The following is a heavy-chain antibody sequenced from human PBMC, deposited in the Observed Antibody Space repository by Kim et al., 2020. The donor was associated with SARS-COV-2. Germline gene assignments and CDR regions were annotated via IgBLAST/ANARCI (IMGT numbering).Heavy chain of an antibody. Sequence: SETLSLTCTVSGGSISSSSYYWGWIRQPPGKGLEWIGSIYYSGSTYYNPSLKSRVTISVDTSKNQFSLKLSSVTAADTAVYYCARHLDGGNSVWAGRVYYFDYWGQGTLVTVSS. CDR3: ARHLDGGNSVWAGRVYYFDY. J-gene: IGHJ4*02. V-gene: IGHV4-39*01. CDR2: IYYSGST. CDR1: GGSISSSSYY. D-gene: IGHD2-21*02.